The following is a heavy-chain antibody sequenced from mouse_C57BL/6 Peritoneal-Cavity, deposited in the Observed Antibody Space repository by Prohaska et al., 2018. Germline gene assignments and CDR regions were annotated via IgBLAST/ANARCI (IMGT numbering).Heavy chain of an antibody. CDR1: GFTFSGFW. CDR3: MRYGNYWYFDV. J-gene: IGHJ1*03. CDR2: INSDGRSI. Sequence: EVQLLETGGGLVQPGGSRGLSCEGSGFTFSGFWMSWVRQTPGKTLEWIGAINSDGRSIIYEPSIKVRFTIFRDNDKSTLYLQMSNVRSEDTATYFCMRYGNYWYFDVWGTGTTVTVSS. V-gene: IGHV11-2*01. D-gene: IGHD2-1*01.